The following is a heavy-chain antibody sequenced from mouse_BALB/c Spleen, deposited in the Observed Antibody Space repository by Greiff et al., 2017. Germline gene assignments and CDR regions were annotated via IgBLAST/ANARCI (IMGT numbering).Heavy chain of an antibody. Sequence: VQLKESGPGLVKPSQSLSLTCTVTGYSITSDYAWNWIRQFPGNKLEWMGYISYSGSTSYNPSLKSRISITRDTSKNQFFLQLNSVTTEDTATYYCARSDYGNYAMDYWGQGTSVTVSS. V-gene: IGHV3-2*02. D-gene: IGHD2-1*01. CDR3: ARSDYGNYAMDY. CDR2: ISYSGST. J-gene: IGHJ4*01. CDR1: GYSITSDYA.